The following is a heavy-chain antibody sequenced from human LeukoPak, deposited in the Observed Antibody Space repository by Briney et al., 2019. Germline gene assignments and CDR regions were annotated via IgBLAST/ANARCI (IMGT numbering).Heavy chain of an antibody. D-gene: IGHD6-6*01. CDR2: ISGSSSYI. Sequence: GGSLRLSCEASGFTFSSYSMNWVRQAPGKGLEWVSSISGSSSYIYYADSVKGRFTISRDNAKNSLYLQMNSLRAEDTAVYYCARGSIAARPYYFDYWGRGTLATVSS. V-gene: IGHV3-21*01. CDR1: GFTFSSYS. J-gene: IGHJ4*02. CDR3: ARGSIAARPYYFDY.